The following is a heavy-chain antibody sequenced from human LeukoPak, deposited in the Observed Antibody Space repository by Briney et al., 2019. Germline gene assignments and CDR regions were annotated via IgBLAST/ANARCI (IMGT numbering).Heavy chain of an antibody. CDR2: MNPNSGNT. CDR3: ARGEYSSGWYEGSLADYYYGMDV. D-gene: IGHD6-19*01. J-gene: IGHJ6*02. Sequence: ASVKVSCKASGYTFTSYDINWVRQATGQGLEWMGWMNPNSGNTGYAQKFQGRVTMTRNTSISTAYMELSSLRSEDTAVYYCARGEYSSGWYEGSLADYYYGMDVWGQGTTVTVSS. CDR1: GYTFTSYD. V-gene: IGHV1-8*01.